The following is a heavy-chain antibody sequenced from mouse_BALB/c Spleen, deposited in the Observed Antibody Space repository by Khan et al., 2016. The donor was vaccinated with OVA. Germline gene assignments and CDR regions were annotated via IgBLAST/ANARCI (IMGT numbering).Heavy chain of an antibody. CDR2: IWGGGST. J-gene: IGHJ4*01. Sequence: QVQLQQSGPGLVAPSQSLSITCTVSGFSLNDYGVSWIRQPPGKGLEWLGVIWGGGSTYYNSALKSRLSISKDNPKSQVFLKMSSMQTDDTAMYYCAKCVWSYYYSLDYWGQGTSVTVSS. CDR1: GFSLNDYG. V-gene: IGHV2-6-5*01. CDR3: AKCVWSYYYSLDY.